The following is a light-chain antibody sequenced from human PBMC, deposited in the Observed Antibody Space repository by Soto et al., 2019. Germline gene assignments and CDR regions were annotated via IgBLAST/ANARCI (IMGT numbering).Light chain of an antibody. Sequence: QSALTQPASVSGSPGQSITISCTGTTSDIGGYNFVSWYQQRPGKAPKLLIYGVRNRPSGVSDRFSGSKSGNTASLTISGLHAEDEADYYCNSYRSISTYVFGSGTKLTVL. CDR1: TSDIGGYNF. J-gene: IGLJ1*01. V-gene: IGLV2-14*01. CDR2: GVR. CDR3: NSYRSISTYV.